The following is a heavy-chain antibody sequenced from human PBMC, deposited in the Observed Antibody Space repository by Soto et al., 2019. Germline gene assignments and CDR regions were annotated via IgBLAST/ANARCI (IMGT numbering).Heavy chain of an antibody. Sequence: SGPTLVNPTQPLTLTCTFSGFSLRTSGVGVGWIRQPPGKALEWLALIYWNDDKRYSPSLKSRLTITKDTSKNQVVLTMTNMDPVDTVTYFCAHRQLFYYFWSGPSDGYYYGMDVWGQGTTVTVSS. CDR3: AHRQLFYYFWSGPSDGYYYGMDV. J-gene: IGHJ6*02. V-gene: IGHV2-5*01. D-gene: IGHD3-3*01. CDR2: IYWNDDK. CDR1: GFSLRTSGVG.